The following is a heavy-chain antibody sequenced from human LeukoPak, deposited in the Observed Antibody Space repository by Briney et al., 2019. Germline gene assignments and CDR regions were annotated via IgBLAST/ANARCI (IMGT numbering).Heavy chain of an antibody. V-gene: IGHV3-21*04. J-gene: IGHJ3*02. CDR3: AKDPNTIFGVVINHDAFDI. Sequence: GGSLRLSCAASGFTFSSYWMSWVRQAPGKGLEWVSSISSSSNYIYYADSVKGRFTISRDNAKNSLYLQMNSLRAEDTAVYYCAKDPNTIFGVVINHDAFDIWGQGTMVTVSS. CDR1: GFTFSSYW. CDR2: ISSSSNYI. D-gene: IGHD3-3*01.